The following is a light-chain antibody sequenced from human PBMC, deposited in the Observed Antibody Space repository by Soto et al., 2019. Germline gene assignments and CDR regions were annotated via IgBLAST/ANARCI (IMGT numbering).Light chain of an antibody. CDR3: CLYVVAPTYV. CDR2: EGH. J-gene: IGLJ1*01. Sequence: QSALAQPASVSGSPGQSITISCTGASGYVGTYSLVSWYQQHPGKAPKVVIYEGHKRPSGVPDRFSGSTSVNTASLTISGLRTDHGVDYSCCLYVVAPTYVFGTGT. V-gene: IGLV2-23*01. CDR1: SGYVGTYSL.